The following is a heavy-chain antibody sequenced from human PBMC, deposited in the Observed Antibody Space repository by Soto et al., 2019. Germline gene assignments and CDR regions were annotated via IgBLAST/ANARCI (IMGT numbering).Heavy chain of an antibody. Sequence: QVKLQESGPGLVKPSETLSLTCSVSGGSISSGGYYWNWIRQHPERGLEWIGYIYYSGNTVLNTSLTSRATISRDTSKNEFSLTLTSLTAADTAAYFCARASGGAVADFDYWGQGTLVTVSS. CDR2: IYYSGNT. CDR1: GGSISSGGYY. CDR3: ARASGGAVADFDY. V-gene: IGHV4-31*03. J-gene: IGHJ4*02. D-gene: IGHD6-19*01.